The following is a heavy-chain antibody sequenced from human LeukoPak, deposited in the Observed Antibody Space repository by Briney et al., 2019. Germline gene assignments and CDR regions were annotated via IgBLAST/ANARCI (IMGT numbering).Heavy chain of an antibody. CDR3: ARPRTNDYGGNFDY. Sequence: GGSLRLSCAASGFTFSSYSMNWVRQAPGKGLEWVSSISSSSSCYDYEYYADSVKGRFTVSRDNTENSLYLQMNNLRAEDTAVYFCARPRTNDYGGNFDYWGQGTLVTVSS. V-gene: IGHV3-21*01. J-gene: IGHJ4*02. CDR1: GFTFSSYS. CDR2: ISSSSSCYDYE. D-gene: IGHD4-23*01.